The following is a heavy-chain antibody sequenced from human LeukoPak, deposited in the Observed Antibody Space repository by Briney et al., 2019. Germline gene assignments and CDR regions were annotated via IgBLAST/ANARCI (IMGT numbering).Heavy chain of an antibody. CDR2: ISGSGGST. CDR1: GFTFSSYA. J-gene: IGHJ6*03. Sequence: GGSLRLSCAASGFTFSSYAMSWVRQAPGKGLEWVSAISGSGGSTYYADSMKGRFTISRDNSKNTLYLQMNSLRAEDTAVYYCAKGAGYSYYYYYYYMDVWGKGTTVTVSS. D-gene: IGHD3-9*01. V-gene: IGHV3-23*01. CDR3: AKGAGYSYYYYYYYMDV.